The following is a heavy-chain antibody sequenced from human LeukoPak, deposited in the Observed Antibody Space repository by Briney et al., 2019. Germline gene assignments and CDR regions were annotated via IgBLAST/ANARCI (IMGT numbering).Heavy chain of an antibody. CDR3: ARELLDRRGGVYAFDV. CDR1: GYTFTGYY. V-gene: IGHV1-2*02. CDR2: INPNSGDT. D-gene: IGHD3-3*01. Sequence: ASVKVSCKASGYTFTGYYMHLVRQAPGQGLEWMAWINPNSGDTKYAQKVRGRVTMTRDTSISTAYMELTRLRFDDTAVYYCARELLDRRGGVYAFDVWGQGTMVTVSS. J-gene: IGHJ3*01.